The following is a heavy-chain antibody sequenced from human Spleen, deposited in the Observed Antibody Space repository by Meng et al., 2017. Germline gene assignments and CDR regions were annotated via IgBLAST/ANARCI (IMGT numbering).Heavy chain of an antibody. D-gene: IGHD6-13*01. V-gene: IGHV4-59*01. Sequence: QLQLQESGPGLGKPSETLSLTCTVSGGSITTYYWSWIRQPPGKGLEWIGYIYYTGTTNYNPSLKSRVTISVDTSKNQFSLKLTSVTAADTAVYYCAREAQAAAGLDYWGQGTLVTVSS. CDR1: GGSITTYY. J-gene: IGHJ4*02. CDR2: IYYTGTT. CDR3: AREAQAAAGLDY.